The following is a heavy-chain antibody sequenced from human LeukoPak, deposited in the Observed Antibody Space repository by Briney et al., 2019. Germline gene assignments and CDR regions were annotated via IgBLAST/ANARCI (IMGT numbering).Heavy chain of an antibody. J-gene: IGHJ3*02. CDR3: VRGNYDNRGYSNAFDI. V-gene: IGHV4-59*01. CDR2: IYYNGNT. CDR1: GASISSSY. Sequence: SGTLSLTCTVSGASISSSYWSWVRQPPGKRLEWIGFIYYNGNTNSNPSLKSRVTISADTSKNQFSLKLTSVTAADTAVYYCVRGNYDNRGYSNAFDIWGQGAMVTVSS. D-gene: IGHD3-22*01.